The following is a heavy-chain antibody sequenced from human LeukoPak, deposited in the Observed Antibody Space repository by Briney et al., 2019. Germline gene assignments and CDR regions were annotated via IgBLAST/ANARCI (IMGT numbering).Heavy chain of an antibody. D-gene: IGHD7-27*01. V-gene: IGHV3-48*02. CDR3: AREDDSWGPNNLDL. CDR1: AFTFSDYS. J-gene: IGHJ3*01. Sequence: GGSLRLSCAASAFTFSDYSMNWVRQAPGKGLEWISYIDTSSSTMYYADSVMGRFTVSRDNAKESLYLQMNSLRDEDTAVYYCAREDDSWGPNNLDLWGQGTMVTVSS. CDR2: IDTSSSTM.